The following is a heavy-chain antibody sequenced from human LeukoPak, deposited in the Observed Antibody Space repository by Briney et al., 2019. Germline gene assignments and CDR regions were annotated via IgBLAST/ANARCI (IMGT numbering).Heavy chain of an antibody. CDR1: GGSISSSGYY. CDR3: AESSRWLQDLDH. CDR2: FYYSGST. J-gene: IGHJ4*02. V-gene: IGHV4-39*01. Sequence: KPAETLSLTCTVSGGSISSSGYYWGWIRQPPGKGLEWIGNFYYSGSTYYNPSLKSRVTISVDTSKNQFSLKLSSVTAADTAVYYCAESSRWLQDLDHWGQGTLVTASA. D-gene: IGHD5-24*01.